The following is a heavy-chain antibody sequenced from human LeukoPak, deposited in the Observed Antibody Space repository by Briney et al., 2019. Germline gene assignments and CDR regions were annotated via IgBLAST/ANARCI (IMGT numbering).Heavy chain of an antibody. CDR2: LHYSGST. Sequence: SETLSLTCTVSGVSISSSGHYWGWIRQPPGKGLEWIASLHYSGSTYHNPSLKSRITISADTSKNQFSLKLSSVAAADTAVYYCARHRDGYNRPFDYWGQGTLVTVSS. V-gene: IGHV4-39*01. J-gene: IGHJ4*02. CDR3: ARHRDGYNRPFDY. CDR1: GVSISSSGHY. D-gene: IGHD5-24*01.